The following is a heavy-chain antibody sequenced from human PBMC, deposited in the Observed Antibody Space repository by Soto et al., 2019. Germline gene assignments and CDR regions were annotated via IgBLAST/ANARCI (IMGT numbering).Heavy chain of an antibody. J-gene: IGHJ6*03. CDR3: ASCTQNWNDMYYYYMDV. Sequence: GGSLRLSCAASGFTFSSYAMSWVRQAPGKGLEWVSAISGSGGSTYYADSVKGRFTISRDNSKNTLYLQMNSLRAEDTAVYYCASCTQNWNDMYYYYMDVWGKGTTVTVSS. D-gene: IGHD1-1*01. CDR2: ISGSGGST. CDR1: GFTFSSYA. V-gene: IGHV3-23*01.